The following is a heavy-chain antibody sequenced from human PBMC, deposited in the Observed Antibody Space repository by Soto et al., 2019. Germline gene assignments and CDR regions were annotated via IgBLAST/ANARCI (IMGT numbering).Heavy chain of an antibody. CDR2: IYYSGST. CDR3: AGGSGYSLPWFDP. D-gene: IGHD2-21*01. CDR1: GGSISSGGYY. V-gene: IGHV4-31*03. J-gene: IGHJ5*02. Sequence: PSETLSLTCTVSGGSISSGGYYWSWIRQHPGKGLEWIGYIYYSGSTYYNPSLKSRVTISVDTSKNQFSLKLSSVTAADTAVYYCAGGSGYSLPWFDPWGQGTLVTVSS.